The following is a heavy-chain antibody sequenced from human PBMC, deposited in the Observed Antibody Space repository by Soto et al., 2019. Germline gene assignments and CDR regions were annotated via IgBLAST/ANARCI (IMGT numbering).Heavy chain of an antibody. D-gene: IGHD5-18*01. Sequence: QAQLQQWGAGLLKPSETLSLTCAVYGGSFSGYYWSWIRQPPGKGLEWIGEINHSGSTNYNPSLKSRVTISVDTSKNQFSLKLSSVTAADTAVYYCARGAEDIGIQLWLRFTLYYYGMDVWGQGTTVTVSS. J-gene: IGHJ6*02. CDR2: INHSGST. CDR3: ARGAEDIGIQLWLRFTLYYYGMDV. V-gene: IGHV4-34*01. CDR1: GGSFSGYY.